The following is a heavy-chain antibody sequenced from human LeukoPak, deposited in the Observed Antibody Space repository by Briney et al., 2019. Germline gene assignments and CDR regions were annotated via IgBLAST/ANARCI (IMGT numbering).Heavy chain of an antibody. Sequence: SETLSLTCTVSGGSISRSNYYWGWIRQPPGKGLEWIGSVYYSGSTYYNPSLKSRVTISVDTSKSQFSLKLSSVTAADTAVYYCPYDSSGFFYFDYWGQGTLVTVSS. V-gene: IGHV4-39*01. CDR3: PYDSSGFFYFDY. D-gene: IGHD3-22*01. CDR2: VYYSGST. J-gene: IGHJ4*02. CDR1: GGSISRSNYY.